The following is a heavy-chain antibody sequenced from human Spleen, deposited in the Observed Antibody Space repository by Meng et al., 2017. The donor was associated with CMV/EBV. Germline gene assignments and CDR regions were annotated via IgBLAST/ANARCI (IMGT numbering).Heavy chain of an antibody. D-gene: IGHD3-16*01. V-gene: IGHV3-11*01. J-gene: IGHJ4*02. CDR1: GFTFSDYY. CDR3: VGGGLTGEIYFDY. CDR2: ISSSGSTI. Sequence: GGSLRLSCAASGFTFSDYYMSWIRQAPGKGLEWVSYISSSGSTIYYADSVKGRFTISRDNAKISLYLQMNSLRAEDTAGYYCVGGGLTGEIYFDYWGQGTLVTVSS.